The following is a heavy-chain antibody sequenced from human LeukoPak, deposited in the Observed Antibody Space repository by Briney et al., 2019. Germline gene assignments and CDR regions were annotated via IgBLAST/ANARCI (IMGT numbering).Heavy chain of an antibody. J-gene: IGHJ4*02. Sequence: ASVNVSCKASGYTFTNYYMHWVRQAPGQGLEWMGVINPSGGSTSYAQKFRGRVTMNRHRSTSTVYMELSTLRSDDTAVYYCARGQYCSSTSCYFDYWGQGTLVTVSS. CDR1: GYTFTNYY. CDR2: INPSGGST. D-gene: IGHD2-2*01. CDR3: ARGQYCSSTSCYFDY. V-gene: IGHV1-46*01.